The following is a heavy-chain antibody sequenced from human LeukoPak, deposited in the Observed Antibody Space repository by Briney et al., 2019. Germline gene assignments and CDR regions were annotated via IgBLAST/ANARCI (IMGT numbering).Heavy chain of an antibody. D-gene: IGHD3-22*01. CDR2: INPNSGGT. J-gene: IGHJ4*02. V-gene: IGHV1-2*06. CDR1: GYTFTGYY. CDR3: ARSSGRRNEFDY. Sequence: ASVKVSCKASGYTFTGYYMHWVRQAPGQGLEWMGRINPNSGGTNYAQKFQGRVTMTRDTSISTAYMELSRLRSDDTAVYYCARSSGRRNEFDYWGQGTLVTVSS.